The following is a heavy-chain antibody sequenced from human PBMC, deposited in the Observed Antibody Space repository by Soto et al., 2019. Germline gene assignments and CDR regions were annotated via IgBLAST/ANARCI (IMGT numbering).Heavy chain of an antibody. CDR2: ISAYNGNR. J-gene: IGHJ5*02. Sequence: QVPLVQSGPEVKKPGASVTVSCKTSGYTPTNYDIGWVRQAPGQGLEWMGWISAYNGNRNSAQKLQGRLTMTTDTSTKTAYMEVRSVRSDVSAVYCCASALYQRGTYYAIDTWGQGTVVFFSS. V-gene: IGHV1-18*01. CDR1: GYTPTNYD. CDR3: ASALYQRGTYYAIDT. D-gene: IGHD1-26*01.